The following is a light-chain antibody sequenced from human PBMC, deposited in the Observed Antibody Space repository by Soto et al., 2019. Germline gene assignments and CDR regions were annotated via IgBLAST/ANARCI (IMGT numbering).Light chain of an antibody. Sequence: EIVLAQSPGTLSLSPGERATLSCRASQSVSSIYFAWYQQKRGQAPRLLIYGVSSRATGIPDRFSGSGSGTDFTLTISSLEPEDFAVYYCQQRSNWLTFGGGTKV. CDR3: QQRSNWLT. CDR2: GVS. CDR1: QSVSSIY. J-gene: IGKJ4*01. V-gene: IGKV3D-20*02.